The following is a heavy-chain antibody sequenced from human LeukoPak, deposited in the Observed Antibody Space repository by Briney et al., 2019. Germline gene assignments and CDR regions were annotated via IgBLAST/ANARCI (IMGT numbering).Heavy chain of an antibody. D-gene: IGHD3-22*01. Sequence: GGSLRLSCAASGFTFSSYAMSWVRQAPGKGLEWVSAISGSGGSTYYAGSVKGRFTISRDNSKNTLYLQMNSLRAEDTAVYYCAKGDSSGYSYYFDYWGQGTLVTVSS. V-gene: IGHV3-23*01. CDR2: ISGSGGST. CDR3: AKGDSSGYSYYFDY. J-gene: IGHJ4*02. CDR1: GFTFSSYA.